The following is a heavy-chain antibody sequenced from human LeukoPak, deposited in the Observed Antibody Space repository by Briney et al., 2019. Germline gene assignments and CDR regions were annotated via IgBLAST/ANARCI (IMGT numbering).Heavy chain of an antibody. CDR3: KRAAVGSHPPY. J-gene: IGHJ4*02. Sequence: PGGSLRLSCAASGFRFSHYGMHWVRQAPGKGLEWVAVIWHDGSEKYYADSVKGRSTITRDNSENRLFLQMDSLRAEDTAVYYWKRAAVGSHPPYWGQGTLVTVSS. D-gene: IGHD1-26*01. V-gene: IGHV3-33*08. CDR1: GFRFSHYG. CDR2: IWHDGSEK.